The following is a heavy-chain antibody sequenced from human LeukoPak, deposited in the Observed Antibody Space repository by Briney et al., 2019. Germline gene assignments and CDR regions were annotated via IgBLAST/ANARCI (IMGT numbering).Heavy chain of an antibody. D-gene: IGHD3-22*01. CDR2: INHSGST. CDR3: ARDLSYYDSSGFDWFDP. V-gene: IGHV4-34*01. CDR1: GASFSGHY. J-gene: IGHJ5*02. Sequence: SETLSLTCAVYGASFSGHYWSWIRQSPGKGLEWIGEINHSGSTNYNPSLRSRVTMSIDTSKNQFSLKLTSVTAADTAVYYCARDLSYYDSSGFDWFDPWGQGTLVTVSS.